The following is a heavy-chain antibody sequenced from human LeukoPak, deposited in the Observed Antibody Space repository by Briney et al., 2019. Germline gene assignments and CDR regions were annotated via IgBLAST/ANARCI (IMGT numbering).Heavy chain of an antibody. CDR2: ISNSSSYI. CDR1: GFTFSSYS. J-gene: IGHJ4*02. CDR3: ASVVAVEGIDY. Sequence: PGGSLRLSCAASGFTFSSYSMNWVRQAPGKGLEWVSSISNSSSYIYYADSVKGRFTISRDNAKHSLYLQMNSLRAEDTAVYYCASVVAVEGIDYWGQGTLVTVSS. V-gene: IGHV3-21*01. D-gene: IGHD2-15*01.